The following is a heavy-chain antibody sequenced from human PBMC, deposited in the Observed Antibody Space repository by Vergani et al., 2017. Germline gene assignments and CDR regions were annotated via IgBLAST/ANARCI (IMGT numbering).Heavy chain of an antibody. Sequence: QVQLVESGGGVVQRGGSLGLSGARFGFTWSNYAMRWIRQGPGKGLEFVALIQFDGSNQYYADSVKGRFTLSRDFSKNTLYLQMNSLRTDDTATYYCAKHFRGWGIDYWGQGTQVIVSS. CDR2: IQFDGSNQ. D-gene: IGHD3-16*01. V-gene: IGHV3-30*02. CDR1: GFTWSNYA. CDR3: AKHFRGWGIDY. J-gene: IGHJ4*02.